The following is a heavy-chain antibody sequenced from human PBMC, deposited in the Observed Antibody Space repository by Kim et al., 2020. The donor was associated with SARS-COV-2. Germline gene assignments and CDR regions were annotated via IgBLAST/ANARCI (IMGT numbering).Heavy chain of an antibody. D-gene: IGHD6-13*01. CDR3: ARHVIAEHFDY. V-gene: IGHV4-39*01. Sequence: SETLSLTCTVSGGSISGSTSYWGRIRQPPGKGLEWIGSIFYSGSTYYNPSLRSRVTISVHTSTTQFSLMLNSVTAAATAVYYCARHVIAEHFDYWGHGT. CDR1: GGSISGSTSY. CDR2: IFYSGST. J-gene: IGHJ4*01.